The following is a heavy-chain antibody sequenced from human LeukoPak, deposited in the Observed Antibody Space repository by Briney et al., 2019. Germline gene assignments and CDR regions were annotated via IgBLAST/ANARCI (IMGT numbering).Heavy chain of an antibody. CDR2: ISGSGGST. V-gene: IGHV3-23*01. D-gene: IGHD2-2*01. CDR1: GFTFSSYA. CDR3: AKRLGDIVVVPAAWNYYYGMDV. J-gene: IGHJ6*02. Sequence: PGGSLRLSCAASGFTFSSYALSWVRPAPGEGLGWVSAISGSGGSTYYADSVKGRFTISRDDSKNTLYLQMNSLRAEDTAVYYCAKRLGDIVVVPAAWNYYYGMDVWGQGTTVTVSS.